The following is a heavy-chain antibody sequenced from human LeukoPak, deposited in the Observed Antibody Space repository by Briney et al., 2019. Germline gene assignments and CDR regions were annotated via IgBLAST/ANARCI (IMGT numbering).Heavy chain of an antibody. V-gene: IGHV1-69*01. CDR1: GGTFSSYA. CDR2: IIPIFGTA. J-gene: IGHJ4*02. CDR3: ASSVRWLQYFDY. Sequence: ASVKVSCKASGGTFSSYAISWVRQAPGQGLEWMGGIIPIFGTANYAQKFQGRVTITADESTSTAYMELSSLRSEDTAVYYCASSVRWLQYFDYWGQGTLVTVSS. D-gene: IGHD5-24*01.